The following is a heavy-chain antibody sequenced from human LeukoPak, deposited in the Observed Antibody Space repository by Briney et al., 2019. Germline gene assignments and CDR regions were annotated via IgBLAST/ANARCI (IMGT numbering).Heavy chain of an antibody. CDR1: GGSISNSNW. D-gene: IGHD6-19*01. CDR2: IYHSGST. Sequence: SETLSLTCAVSGGSISNSNWWTWVRQPPGKGLEWIGEIYHSGSTNYNPSLKSRVTISVDKSKNQFSLKLSSVTAADTAVYYCAREMAVPGPDYGMDVWGLGTTVTVSS. J-gene: IGHJ6*02. V-gene: IGHV4-4*02. CDR3: AREMAVPGPDYGMDV.